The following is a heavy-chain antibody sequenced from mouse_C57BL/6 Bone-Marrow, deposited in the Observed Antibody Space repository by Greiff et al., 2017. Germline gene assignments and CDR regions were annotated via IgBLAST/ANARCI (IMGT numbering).Heavy chain of an antibody. D-gene: IGHD1-1*01. V-gene: IGHV1-55*01. Sequence: QVQLQQPGAELVKPGASVKMSCKASGYTFTSYWITWVKQRPGQGLEWIGDIYPGSGSTNYNEKFKGKATLTVDTSSSTAYMQLSSLTSEDSAVYYGARGGSYYGSSYGFAYWGQGTLVTVSA. CDR2: IYPGSGST. CDR1: GYTFTSYW. CDR3: ARGGSYYGSSYGFAY. J-gene: IGHJ3*01.